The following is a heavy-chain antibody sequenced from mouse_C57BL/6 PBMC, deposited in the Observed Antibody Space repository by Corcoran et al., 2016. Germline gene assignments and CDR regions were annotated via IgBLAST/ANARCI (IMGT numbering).Heavy chain of an antibody. D-gene: IGHD1-1*01. CDR2: INTYSGVP. Sequence: QIQLVQSGAELKKPGETVKISCKASASTFTTSGMSWVKQAPGKGLKWMGWINTYSGVPTYADDFKGRFAFSLETSASTAYLQINNLKNEDTATYFCARTLDYYGSSYGTDYFDYWGQGTTLTVSS. V-gene: IGHV9-3*01. J-gene: IGHJ2*01. CDR3: ARTLDYYGSSYGTDYFDY. CDR1: ASTFTTSG.